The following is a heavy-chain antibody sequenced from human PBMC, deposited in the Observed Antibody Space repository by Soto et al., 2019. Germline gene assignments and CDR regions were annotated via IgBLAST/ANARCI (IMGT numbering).Heavy chain of an antibody. V-gene: IGHV3-21*01. Sequence: PVGSLRLSCAASGFTFSSYSMNWFRQAPGKGLEWVSSISSSSSYIYYADSVKGRFTISRDNAKNSLYLQMNSLRAEDTAVYYCARDRAPVHYYDSSGSSFDYWGQGTLVTVSS. D-gene: IGHD3-22*01. CDR2: ISSSSSYI. CDR1: GFTFSSYS. J-gene: IGHJ4*02. CDR3: ARDRAPVHYYDSSGSSFDY.